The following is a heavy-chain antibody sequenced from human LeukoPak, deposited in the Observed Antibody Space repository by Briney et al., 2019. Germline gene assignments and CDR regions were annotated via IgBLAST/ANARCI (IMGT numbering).Heavy chain of an antibody. CDR1: GFTFSSYD. D-gene: IGHD5-18*01. J-gene: IGHJ4*02. V-gene: IGHV3-21*01. CDR2: ISSSSSFI. CDR3: ATSSYGLY. Sequence: HGGSLRLSGAASGFTFSSYDMKWVRQAPGKGLGRGSSISSSSSFIYYADSVKCRFTISRDNAKTSLYLQMNSLRAEDTAVYYCATSSYGLYWGEGTLVTVSS.